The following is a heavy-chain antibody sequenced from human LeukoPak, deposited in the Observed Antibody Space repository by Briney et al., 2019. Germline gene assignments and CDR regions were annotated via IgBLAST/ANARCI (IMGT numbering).Heavy chain of an antibody. Sequence: GGSLRLSCAASGFTFSSYAMSWVRQAPGKGLEWVSAISGSGGSTYYADSVKGRFTISRDNSKNTLYLQMHSLRAEDTAVYYCAKGIAVAGTWCFDYWGQGTLVTVSS. CDR1: GFTFSSYA. CDR2: ISGSGGST. D-gene: IGHD6-19*01. V-gene: IGHV3-23*01. CDR3: AKGIAVAGTWCFDY. J-gene: IGHJ4*02.